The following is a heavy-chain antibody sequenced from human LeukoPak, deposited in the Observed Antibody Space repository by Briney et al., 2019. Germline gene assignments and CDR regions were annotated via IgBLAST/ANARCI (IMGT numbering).Heavy chain of an antibody. CDR3: AKDMGGSGEDAFDI. D-gene: IGHD3-10*01. CDR1: GFTFSSYS. Sequence: GGSLRLSCAASGFTFSSYSMNWVRQAPGKGLEWVSYISSSSSTIYYADSVKGRFTISRDNAKNSLYLQMNSLRAEDTAVYYCAKDMGGSGEDAFDIWGQGTMVTVSS. V-gene: IGHV3-48*01. J-gene: IGHJ3*02. CDR2: ISSSSSTI.